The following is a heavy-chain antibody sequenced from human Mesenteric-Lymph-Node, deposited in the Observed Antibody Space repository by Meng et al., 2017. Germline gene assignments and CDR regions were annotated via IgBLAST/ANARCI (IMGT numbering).Heavy chain of an antibody. CDR2: IYNSGST. CDR1: GGYIGSVDYY. Sequence: VVLEESGPGVVKPSKPRDLTCHACGGYIGSVDYYWSWIRQPPGKGLVWVGYIYNSGSTYYYKSLKSRVIISVDTSKNKFSLQLRFVTAAATAVYYCAREGRSYQVGVSVYWGQGNLVTVSS. V-gene: IGHV4-30-4*01. J-gene: IGHJ4*02. D-gene: IGHD2-21*01. CDR3: AREGRSYQVGVSVY.